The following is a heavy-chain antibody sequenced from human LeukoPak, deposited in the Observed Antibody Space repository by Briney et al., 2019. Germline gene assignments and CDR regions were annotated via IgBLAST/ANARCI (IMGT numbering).Heavy chain of an antibody. CDR1: GGSISSYY. CDR2: IFYSGST. V-gene: IGHV4-59*08. Sequence: SEALSLTCTVSGGSISSYYWSWIRQPPGQGLEWIGYIFYSGSTNYNPSLKSRVTMSVDTSNKQFSLRLSSVTAADTALYYCGRLSTRFCSGGTCYTNGAVDIWGQGTRVTVSS. J-gene: IGHJ3*02. CDR3: GRLSTRFCSGGTCYTNGAVDI. D-gene: IGHD2-15*01.